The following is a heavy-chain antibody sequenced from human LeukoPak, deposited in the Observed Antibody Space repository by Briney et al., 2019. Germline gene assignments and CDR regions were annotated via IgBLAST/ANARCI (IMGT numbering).Heavy chain of an antibody. CDR3: AAWNTEFWSSFYYGMDV. J-gene: IGHJ6*02. CDR1: GGSIGSYN. D-gene: IGHD3-3*01. CDR2: VYKSGIS. V-gene: IGHV4-59*01. Sequence: SETLSLTCTVSGGSIGSYNWNWVRQPAGGGLEWIGYVYKSGISNYNPSLKSRVTISLDTSKNQFSLKLNSVTAADTAVYYCAAWNTEFWSSFYYGMDVWGPGTTVTVSS.